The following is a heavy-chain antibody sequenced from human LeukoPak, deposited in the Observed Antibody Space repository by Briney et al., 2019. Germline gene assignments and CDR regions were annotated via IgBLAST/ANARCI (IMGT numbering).Heavy chain of an antibody. J-gene: IGHJ4*02. CDR3: ARVGYITYYYDSSGYYPYYFDY. D-gene: IGHD3-22*01. Sequence: SGGSLRLSCAASGFTFSSYWMRWVRQAPGKGLGWVANIKQDGSEKYYVDSVKGRFTISRDNAKNSLYLQMNSLRAEDTAVYYCARVGYITYYYDSSGYYPYYFDYWGQGTLVTVSS. CDR1: GFTFSSYW. V-gene: IGHV3-7*01. CDR2: IKQDGSEK.